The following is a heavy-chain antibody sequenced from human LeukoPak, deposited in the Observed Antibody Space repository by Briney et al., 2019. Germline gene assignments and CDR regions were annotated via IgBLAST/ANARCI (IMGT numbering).Heavy chain of an antibody. CDR1: GFTFTNAW. Sequence: PGGSLRLSCAASGFTFTNAWMNWVRQAPGKGLEWVGRIKSKADGETIDYAAPVKGRFTFSRDDSKNMLYLQMNSLKSEDTAVYYCSTLTSRGLSDSWGQGTLVTLSS. V-gene: IGHV3-15*07. CDR3: STLTSRGLSDS. J-gene: IGHJ4*02. CDR2: IKSKADGETI. D-gene: IGHD1-20*01.